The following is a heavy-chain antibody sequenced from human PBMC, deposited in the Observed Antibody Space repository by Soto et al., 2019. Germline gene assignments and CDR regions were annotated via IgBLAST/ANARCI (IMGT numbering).Heavy chain of an antibody. CDR1: GFTFSAYG. Sequence: PGGSLRLSCEVSGFTFSAYGMHWVRQAPGKGLEWVAAISHDGTNKNYGDSVKGRFTISRDNAKTSLYLQMDSLRNEDTAVYYCARFFGSGFDYWGQGTLVTVSS. D-gene: IGHD6-19*01. CDR2: ISHDGTNK. CDR3: ARFFGSGFDY. V-gene: IGHV3-30*03. J-gene: IGHJ4*02.